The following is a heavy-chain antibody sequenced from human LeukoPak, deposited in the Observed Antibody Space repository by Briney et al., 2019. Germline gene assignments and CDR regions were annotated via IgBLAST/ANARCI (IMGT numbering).Heavy chain of an antibody. CDR3: ARDFRY. V-gene: IGHV3-30-3*01. CDR1: GFTFSSYA. CDR2: ISYDGSNK. J-gene: IGHJ4*02. D-gene: IGHD3-10*01. Sequence: PGRSLRLSCAASGFTFSSYAMHWVRQAPGKGLEWVAVISYDGSNKYYADSVKGRFTISRDNSKNTLYLQMNSLRAEDTAVYYCARDFRYWGQGTLATVSS.